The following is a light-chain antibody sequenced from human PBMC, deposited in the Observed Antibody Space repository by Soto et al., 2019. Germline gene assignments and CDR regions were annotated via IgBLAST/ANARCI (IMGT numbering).Light chain of an antibody. J-gene: IGLJ2*01. CDR3: SSYTVISLGVI. V-gene: IGLV2-14*01. CDR1: SSDIGGYNY. Sequence: QSALTQPDSVSGSPGQSITISCTGTSSDIGGYNYVSWYQQYPGKAPKVIIYEVSNRPSGVSDRFSGSKSGNTASMTISGLQAEDEADYYCSSYTVISLGVIFGGGTKVTVL. CDR2: EVS.